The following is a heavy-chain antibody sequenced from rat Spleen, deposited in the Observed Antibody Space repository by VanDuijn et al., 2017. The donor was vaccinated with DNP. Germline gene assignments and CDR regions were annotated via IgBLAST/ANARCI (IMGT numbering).Heavy chain of an antibody. CDR2: ISYEGSGT. J-gene: IGHJ2*01. CDR3: ARREGQLFDY. V-gene: IGHV5-22*01. D-gene: IGHD1-10*01. Sequence: EVQLVESGVGLVQPGRSLKLSCAASGFTFSDYYMAWVRQAPKKGLEWVASISYEGSGTYYGDSVKGRFTISRDNAKSTLFLQMNSLRSEDTATYYCARREGQLFDYWGQGVMVTVSS. CDR1: GFTFSDYY.